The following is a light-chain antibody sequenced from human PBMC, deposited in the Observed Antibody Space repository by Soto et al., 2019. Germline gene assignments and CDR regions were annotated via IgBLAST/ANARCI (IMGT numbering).Light chain of an antibody. CDR2: DAS. V-gene: IGKV3-20*01. Sequence: EIVLTQSPGTLSLSPGERATLSCRASQSVSSNYLAWYQQKPGQAPRLLIYDASTRATGIPDRFSGSGSGTDFTLTISRLEPEDFAVYYCQQYGSRIFGQGTKVDI. J-gene: IGKJ2*01. CDR1: QSVSSNY. CDR3: QQYGSRI.